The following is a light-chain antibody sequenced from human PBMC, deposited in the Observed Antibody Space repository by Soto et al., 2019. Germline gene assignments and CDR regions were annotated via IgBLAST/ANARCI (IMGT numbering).Light chain of an antibody. V-gene: IGLV2-14*01. J-gene: IGLJ1*01. CDR3: TSYATGGTHV. Sequence: SVLTQPASLSWSPGQSINLSFPGTNSDIGGYNIVSWYQQHPGKAPKLMIYDVSIRPSGVSDRFSGSKSANTASLTISGLQPEDEADYYCTSYATGGTHVFGTGTKVTVL. CDR2: DVS. CDR1: NSDIGGYNI.